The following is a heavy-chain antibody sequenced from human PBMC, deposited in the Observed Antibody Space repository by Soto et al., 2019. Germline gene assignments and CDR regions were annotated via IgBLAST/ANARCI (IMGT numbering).Heavy chain of an antibody. CDR1: GYTFTGYY. CDR3: ARDLDYGDYGAFDI. D-gene: IGHD4-17*01. Sequence: QVQLVQSGAEVKRPGASVKVSCKASGYTFTGYYMHWVRQAPGQGLEWMGWINPNSGGTNYAQKFQGWVTMTRDTSISTAYMELSRLRSDDTAVYYCARDLDYGDYGAFDIWGQGTMVTVSS. V-gene: IGHV1-2*04. CDR2: INPNSGGT. J-gene: IGHJ3*02.